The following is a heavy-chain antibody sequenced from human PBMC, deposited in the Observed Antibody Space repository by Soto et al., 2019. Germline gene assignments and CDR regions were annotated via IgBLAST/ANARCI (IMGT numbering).Heavy chain of an antibody. D-gene: IGHD2-15*01. CDR3: ARPTRRGFCSGGSCYSETDY. Sequence: QVQLVQSGAEVKKPGASVKVSCKASGYTFTSYYLHWVRQAPGQGLEWMGIINPSGGTTSYAQKFQGRVTMTRYTSTSTVYMELSSLRSEDTAIYYCARPTRRGFCSGGSCYSETDYWGQGTLVTVSS. CDR1: GYTFTSYY. V-gene: IGHV1-46*03. J-gene: IGHJ4*02. CDR2: INPSGGTT.